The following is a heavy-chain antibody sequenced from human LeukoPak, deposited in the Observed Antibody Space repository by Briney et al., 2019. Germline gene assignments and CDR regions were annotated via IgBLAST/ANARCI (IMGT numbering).Heavy chain of an antibody. CDR1: GYTFTSYG. V-gene: IGHV1-18*01. J-gene: IGHJ1*01. CDR3: ARDQVVGEINAEYFQH. CDR2: ISAYNGNT. D-gene: IGHD1-26*01. Sequence: ASVKVSCKASGYTFTSYGISWVRQAPGQGLEWMGWISAYNGNTNYAQKLQGRVTTTTDTSTSTAYMELRSLRSDDTAAYYCARDQVVGEINAEYFQHWGQGTLVTVSS.